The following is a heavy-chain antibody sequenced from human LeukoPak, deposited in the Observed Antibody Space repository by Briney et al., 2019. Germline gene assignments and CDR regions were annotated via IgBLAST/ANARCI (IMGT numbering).Heavy chain of an antibody. V-gene: IGHV4-30-2*01. CDR1: GGSLSSGGYS. J-gene: IGHJ4*02. CDR3: AREGGGDTAMAIDY. Sequence: PSETLSLTCAVSGGSLSSGGYSWSWIRQPPGRGLEWLGYIYQSGSTYYNPSLKSRVTISVDRSKNQCSLRLSSVPAANTAVYYCAREGGGDTAMAIDYWGQGTLVTVYS. D-gene: IGHD5-18*01. CDR2: IYQSGST.